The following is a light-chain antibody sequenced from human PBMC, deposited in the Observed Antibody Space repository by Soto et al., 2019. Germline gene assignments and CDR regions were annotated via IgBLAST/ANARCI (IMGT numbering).Light chain of an antibody. Sequence: IQLTQSPSSLSACVGDRVTITCRASQGISSYLAWYQQKPGKAPKLLIYAASTLQSGVPSRFSGSGSGTDFTLTISSLQPEDFATYYCQQLSTYPLTFGGGTKVDIK. CDR3: QQLSTYPLT. V-gene: IGKV1-9*01. CDR1: QGISSY. J-gene: IGKJ4*01. CDR2: AAS.